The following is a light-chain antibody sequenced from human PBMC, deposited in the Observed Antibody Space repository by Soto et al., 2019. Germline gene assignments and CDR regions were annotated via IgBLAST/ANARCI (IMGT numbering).Light chain of an antibody. V-gene: IGLV2-23*02. Sequence: QSALTQPASVSGSPGQSITISCTGTSSDVGSYNLVSWYQQHPGKAPKLMIYEVSKRPSGVSNRFSGSKSGNTASLTISGLQAEDEADYYCCSYAGSSTFDPWVFGGGTKVTVL. CDR3: CSYAGSSTFDPWV. J-gene: IGLJ3*02. CDR2: EVS. CDR1: SSDVGSYNL.